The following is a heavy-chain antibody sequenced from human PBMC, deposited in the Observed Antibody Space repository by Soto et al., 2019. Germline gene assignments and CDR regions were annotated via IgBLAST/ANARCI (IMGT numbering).Heavy chain of an antibody. CDR2: IYPGDSDT. V-gene: IGHV5-51*01. CDR1: GYSFTSYW. CDR3: AAAYCGGDCYSPPPYYYYGMDV. D-gene: IGHD2-21*02. Sequence: WESLKISCKGSGYSFTSYWIGWVRQMPGKGLEWMGIIYPGDSDTRYSPSFQGQVTISADKSISTAYLQWSSLKASDTAMYYCAAAYCGGDCYSPPPYYYYGMDVWGQGTTVTVSS. J-gene: IGHJ6*02.